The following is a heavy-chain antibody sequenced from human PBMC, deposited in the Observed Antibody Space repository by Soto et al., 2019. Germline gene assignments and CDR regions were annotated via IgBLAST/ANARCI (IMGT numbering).Heavy chain of an antibody. Sequence: GASVKVSCKASGGTFSSYAISWVRQAPGQGLEWKGGIIPIFGTANYAQKFQGRVTITADESTSTANMEMSSLISEDTAVFYCARGKAYYGSGGYYYGMDVWGQGTTVTVSS. V-gene: IGHV1-69*13. J-gene: IGHJ6*02. CDR3: ARGKAYYGSGGYYYGMDV. CDR1: GGTFSSYA. D-gene: IGHD3-10*01. CDR2: IIPIFGTA.